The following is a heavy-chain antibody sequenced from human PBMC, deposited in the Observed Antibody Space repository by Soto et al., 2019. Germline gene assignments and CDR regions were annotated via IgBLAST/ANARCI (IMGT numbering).Heavy chain of an antibody. J-gene: IGHJ4*02. CDR1: GVSLSSTRVA. Sequence: QITLKESGPTLVKPTQTLTLTCTFSGVSLSSTRVAVGWIRQPPGKALEWLALIYWDDDKRYRPFLKSRLTITKDTAKNQVVLTMTNMDPVDTATYYVARSVVVGLGYYFEYWGQRVLVTVSS. D-gene: IGHD3-22*01. CDR3: ARSVVVGLGYYFEY. CDR2: IYWDDDK. V-gene: IGHV2-5*02.